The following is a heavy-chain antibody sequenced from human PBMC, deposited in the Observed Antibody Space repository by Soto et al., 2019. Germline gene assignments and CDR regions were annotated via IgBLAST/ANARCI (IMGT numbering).Heavy chain of an antibody. V-gene: IGHV4-30-2*01. J-gene: IGHJ3*01. CDR1: GGSISSGGYS. CDR3: ARFYGLDAFDF. D-gene: IGHD3-16*01. CDR2: IYHSGST. Sequence: SETLSLTCAVSGGSISSGGYSWSWIRQPPGKGLEWIGYIYHSGSTYYNPSLKSRVTISVDRSKNQFSLKLNSVTAADTAVYYCARFYGLDAFDFWGHGTMVTVSS.